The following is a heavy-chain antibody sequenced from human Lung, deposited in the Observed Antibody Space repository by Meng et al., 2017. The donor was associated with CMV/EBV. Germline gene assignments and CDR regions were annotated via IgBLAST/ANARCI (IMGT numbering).Heavy chain of an antibody. Sequence: NGSCKASAVSFSTYSISWVRQAPGQGLEWMGRITPILGTANYAQKFQGRVTITADKSTSTAYMELSSLRSEDTAVYYCAREGTPLVLWGQGTLVTVSS. CDR1: AVSFSTYS. CDR3: AREGTPLVL. CDR2: ITPILGTA. V-gene: IGHV1-69*08. D-gene: IGHD3-10*01. J-gene: IGHJ4*02.